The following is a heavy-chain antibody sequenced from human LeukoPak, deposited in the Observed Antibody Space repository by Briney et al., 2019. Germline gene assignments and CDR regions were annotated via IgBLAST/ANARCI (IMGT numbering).Heavy chain of an antibody. CDR2: IYYSGST. V-gene: IGHV4-39*01. D-gene: IGHD3-22*01. J-gene: IGHJ5*02. CDR1: GGSISSSSYY. Sequence: PSETLSLTCTVSGGSISSSSYYWGWIRQPPGKGLEWIGSIYYSGSTYYNPSLKSRVTISVDTSKNQFSLKLSSVTAADTAVYYCARHSPPDSSGTNWFDPWGQGTLVTVSS. CDR3: ARHSPPDSSGTNWFDP.